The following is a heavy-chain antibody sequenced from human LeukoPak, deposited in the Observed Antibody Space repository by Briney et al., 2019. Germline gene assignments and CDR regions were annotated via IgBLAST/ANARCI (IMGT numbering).Heavy chain of an antibody. CDR3: TTEYWGSFNY. Sequence: RRSLCPSRAASGFTFSDAWTSWGRPAPGEGLEWVGRIKSKTDGGTTDYAAPVKGRFSISRDDSRNTLYLQMNSLKTEDTGVYYCTTEYWGSFNYWGQGTLVTVSS. CDR2: IKSKTDGGTT. J-gene: IGHJ4*02. D-gene: IGHD7-27*01. CDR1: GFTFSDAW. V-gene: IGHV3-15*01.